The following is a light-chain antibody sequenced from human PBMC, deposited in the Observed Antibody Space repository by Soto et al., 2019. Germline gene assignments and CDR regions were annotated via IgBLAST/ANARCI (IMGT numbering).Light chain of an antibody. V-gene: IGKV1-9*01. CDR1: QGISGY. CDR2: AAS. CDR3: QQLNSYPLT. Sequence: DIQLTQSPSFLSASVGDRVTITCRASQGISGYLAWYQQKPGKAPKLLIYAASTLQSGVPSRFSGSGTGTEFILTISSLQPEDFAMYYCQQLNSYPLTFGRGNKVEIK. J-gene: IGKJ4*01.